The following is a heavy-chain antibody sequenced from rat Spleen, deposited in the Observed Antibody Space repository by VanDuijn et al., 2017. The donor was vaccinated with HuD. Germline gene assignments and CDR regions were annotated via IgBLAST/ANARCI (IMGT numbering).Heavy chain of an antibody. D-gene: IGHD1-10*01. V-gene: IGHV2-45*01. Sequence: QVQLKESGPGLVQPSQTLSLTCTVAGFSLTSYNVHWVRQPPGKGLEWMGVMWSGGSTDYNSALKSRLSISRDTSKNQVFLKMNSLQSEDTTTYFCTRPNNPHWYFDFWGPGTMVTVSS. CDR3: TRPNNPHWYFDF. CDR1: GFSLTSYN. CDR2: MWSGGST. J-gene: IGHJ1*01.